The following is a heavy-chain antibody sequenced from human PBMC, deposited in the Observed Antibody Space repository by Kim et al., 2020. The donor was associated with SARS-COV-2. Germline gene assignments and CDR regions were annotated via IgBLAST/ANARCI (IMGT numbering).Heavy chain of an antibody. V-gene: IGHV3-74*01. Sequence: GGSLRLSCAASGFTFSSHWMSWVRQAPGKGLEWVSRINYDGSNTNYADSVKGRFTISRDNAKNTLYLQMNSLRAEDTAVYYCARSLEIPGGTSFDDCGQGTLVTVSS. J-gene: IGHJ4*02. CDR3: ARSLEIPGGTSFDD. CDR1: GFTFSSHW. D-gene: IGHD1-26*01. CDR2: INYDGSNT.